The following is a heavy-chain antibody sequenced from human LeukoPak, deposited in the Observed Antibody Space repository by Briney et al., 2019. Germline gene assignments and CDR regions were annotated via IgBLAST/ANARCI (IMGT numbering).Heavy chain of an antibody. Sequence: GGSLRLSCAASGFTFSSYGTHWVRQAPGKGLEWVAFIRYDGSNKYYADSVKGRFTISRDNSKNTLYLQMNSLRAEDTAVYYCAKEWGTWFDPWGQGTLVTVSS. CDR1: GFTFSSYG. J-gene: IGHJ5*02. D-gene: IGHD3-16*01. CDR2: IRYDGSNK. V-gene: IGHV3-30*02. CDR3: AKEWGTWFDP.